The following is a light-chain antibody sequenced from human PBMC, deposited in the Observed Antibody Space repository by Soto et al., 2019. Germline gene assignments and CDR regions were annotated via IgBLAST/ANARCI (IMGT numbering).Light chain of an antibody. CDR3: TSYAGSNNFV. J-gene: IGLJ1*01. V-gene: IGLV2-8*01. CDR1: SSDVGDYNY. Sequence: QSALTQPPSASGSPGQSVTISCTGTSSDVGDYNYVSWYQQHPGKAPKLMIYEVSKRPSGVPDRFSGSKSGNTASLTVSGLQAGDEADYYCTSYAGSNNFVFGTGTKLTVL. CDR2: EVS.